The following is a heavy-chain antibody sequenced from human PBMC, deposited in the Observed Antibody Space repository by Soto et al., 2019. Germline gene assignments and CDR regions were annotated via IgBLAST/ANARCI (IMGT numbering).Heavy chain of an antibody. CDR3: ATSYGSGSSPFDY. V-gene: IGHV1-69*02. Sequence: QVRLVQSGAEVKKPGSSVKVSCKASGDTFSFYTLNWVRQAPEQGFEWVGRVNPILAMSSSAHKFQGRVSMFADKSTGTDYMELRSLSSDDTAVYYCATSYGSGSSPFDYWGQGTLVTVSS. CDR1: GDTFSFYT. CDR2: VNPILAMS. D-gene: IGHD3-10*01. J-gene: IGHJ4*02.